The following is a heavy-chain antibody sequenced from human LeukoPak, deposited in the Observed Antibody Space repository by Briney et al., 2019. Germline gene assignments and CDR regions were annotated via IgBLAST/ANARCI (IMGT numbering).Heavy chain of an antibody. Sequence: PGGSLRLSCAASGFTVSSNYMSWVRQAPGKGLEWVSVIYSGGSTYYADSVKGRFTISRDNSKNTLYLQMNSLRAEDTAVYYCARDSIAAAGIPDYWGQGTLVTVSS. CDR2: IYSGGST. CDR1: GFTVSSNY. J-gene: IGHJ4*02. V-gene: IGHV3-66*01. D-gene: IGHD6-13*01. CDR3: ARDSIAAAGIPDY.